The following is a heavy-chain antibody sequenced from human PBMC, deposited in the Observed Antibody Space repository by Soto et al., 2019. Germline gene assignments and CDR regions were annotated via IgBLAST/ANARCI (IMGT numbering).Heavy chain of an antibody. V-gene: IGHV1-69*04. CDR2: IIPILGIA. Sequence: GASVKVSCKSSGGTFSSYTISWVRQAPGHGLEWMGKIIPILGIANYAQKFQGRVTITADKSTTTAYMELSSLRSEDTAVYYCARDRNGDSSLTLDEWGQGTLVTVSS. CDR3: ARDRNGDSSLTLDE. D-gene: IGHD6-13*01. J-gene: IGHJ4*02. CDR1: GGTFSSYT.